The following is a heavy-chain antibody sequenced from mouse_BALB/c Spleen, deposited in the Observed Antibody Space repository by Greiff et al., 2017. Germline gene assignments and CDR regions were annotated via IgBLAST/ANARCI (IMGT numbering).Heavy chain of an antibody. Sequence: QVQLQQPGAELMKPGASVKISCKATGYTFSSYWIEWVKQRPGHGLEWIGEILPGSGSTNYNEKFKGKATFTADTSSNTAYMQLSSLTSEDSAVYYCARGGRLGDFDYWGQGTTLTVSS. CDR1: GYTFSSYW. V-gene: IGHV1-9*01. CDR2: ILPGSGST. D-gene: IGHD2-4*01. J-gene: IGHJ2*01. CDR3: ARGGRLGDFDY.